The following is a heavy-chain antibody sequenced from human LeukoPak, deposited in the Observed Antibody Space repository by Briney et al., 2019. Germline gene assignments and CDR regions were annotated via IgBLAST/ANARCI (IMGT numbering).Heavy chain of an antibody. V-gene: IGHV3-23*01. J-gene: IGHJ4*02. CDR2: ISGSGGST. D-gene: IGHD4-17*01. CDR3: AKDYGDYYFDY. Sequence: GGALRLSCVGSGFNFSSYAMSWVRQAPGEGLEWVSVISGSGGSTYHADSVKGRFTISRDNSKNTLYLQMNSLRAEDTAVYYCAKDYGDYYFDYWGQGTLVTVST. CDR1: GFNFSSYA.